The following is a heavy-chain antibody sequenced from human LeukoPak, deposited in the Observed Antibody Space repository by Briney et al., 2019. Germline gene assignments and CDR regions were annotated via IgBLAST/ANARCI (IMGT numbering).Heavy chain of an antibody. CDR1: GYTFTSYG. D-gene: IGHD2-2*01. CDR2: ISAYNGNT. CDR3: ARVVVVPAARFRSWFDP. V-gene: IGHV1-18*01. J-gene: IGHJ5*02. Sequence: ASVKVSCKASGYTFTSYGISWVRQAPGQGLEWMGWISAYNGNTNYAQKLQGRVTMTTDTSTSTAYMELRSLRSDDTAVYYCARVVVVPAARFRSWFDPWGPGTLVTVSS.